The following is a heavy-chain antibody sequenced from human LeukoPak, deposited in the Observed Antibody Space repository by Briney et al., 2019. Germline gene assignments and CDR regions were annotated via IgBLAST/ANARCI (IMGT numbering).Heavy chain of an antibody. D-gene: IGHD2-21*01. J-gene: IGHJ6*02. Sequence: GGSVRLSCAASGFTFRSNYMIGARQAPGKALEWGSVIYSGGTTYYPDSVKGRFTISRDNAKNTLYIQMNSLRAEDTAVYYCARELPRYYSGMDVWGQGTTVTVSS. V-gene: IGHV3-53*01. CDR1: GFTFRSNY. CDR3: ARELPRYYSGMDV. CDR2: IYSGGTT.